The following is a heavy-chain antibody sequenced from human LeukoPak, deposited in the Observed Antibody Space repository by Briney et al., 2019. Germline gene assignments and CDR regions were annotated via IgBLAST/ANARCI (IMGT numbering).Heavy chain of an antibody. CDR3: AKDRPAFGYCSGGSCANPTPGGAFDI. Sequence: PGRSLRLSCAASGFTFSSYGMHWVRQAPGKGLEWVAVISYDGSNKYYADSVKGRFTISRDNSKNTLYLQMNSLRAEDTAVYYCAKDRPAFGYCSGGSCANPTPGGAFDIWGQGTMVTVSS. D-gene: IGHD2-15*01. CDR2: ISYDGSNK. V-gene: IGHV3-30*18. CDR1: GFTFSSYG. J-gene: IGHJ3*02.